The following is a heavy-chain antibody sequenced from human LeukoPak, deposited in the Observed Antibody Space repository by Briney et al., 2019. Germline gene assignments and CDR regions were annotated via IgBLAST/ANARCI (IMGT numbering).Heavy chain of an antibody. CDR1: GGSVSSNSYY. CDR2: IYYSGST. Sequence: PSETLSLTCAVSGGSVSSNSYYWGWIHQPPGKGLELIGNIYYSGSTNYNPSLKSRVTISLDTSKNEFSLKLRSVTAADTAVYYCARQFYYDSSGFDYWGQGTLVTVSS. CDR3: ARQFYYDSSGFDY. J-gene: IGHJ4*02. V-gene: IGHV4-39*01. D-gene: IGHD3-22*01.